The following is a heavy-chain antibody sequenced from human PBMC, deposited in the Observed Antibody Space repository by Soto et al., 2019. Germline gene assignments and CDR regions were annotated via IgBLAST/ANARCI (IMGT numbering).Heavy chain of an antibody. D-gene: IGHD3-16*01. CDR3: ARRGMGNIWYFDY. CDR1: GGSVRGSLYY. J-gene: IGHJ4*02. V-gene: IGHV4-39*01. CDR2: IFYRGNT. Sequence: SETLSLTCTVSGGSVRGSLYYWGGIRQPPGKGLEWIGNIFYRGNTYPNPSLKSRVTISVDTSKNQFSLRLSSVTAADTAVYYCARRGMGNIWYFDYWGQGTLVTVSS.